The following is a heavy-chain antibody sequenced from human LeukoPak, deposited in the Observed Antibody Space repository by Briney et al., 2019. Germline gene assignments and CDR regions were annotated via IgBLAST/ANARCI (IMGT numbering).Heavy chain of an antibody. CDR3: ARAIDVRSDPILLLWFGETSFDP. CDR1: GYTFTSYD. D-gene: IGHD3-10*01. Sequence: SVKVSCKASGYTFTSYDVNWVRQATGQGLEWMGWMNPNSGDTASEQKLQGRLTMTTDTSTNTVYMELSSLRSDDTAVYYCARAIDVRSDPILLLWFGETSFDPWGQGTLVTVSS. CDR2: MNPNSGDT. V-gene: IGHV1-8*02. J-gene: IGHJ5*02.